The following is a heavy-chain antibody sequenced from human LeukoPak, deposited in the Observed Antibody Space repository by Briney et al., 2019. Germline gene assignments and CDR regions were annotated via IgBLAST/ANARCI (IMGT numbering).Heavy chain of an antibody. CDR2: INIDGGFT. J-gene: IGHJ4*02. Sequence: GGSLRLSCAASGFTFSSYWMHWVRQTPEKGLVWVSRINIDGGFTFYADSVKGRFTISRDNAKNTVYLQMDSLAAEDTAVYYCARSRSIWTSEFDYWGQGTLVTVSS. CDR3: ARSRSIWTSEFDY. CDR1: GFTFSSYW. D-gene: IGHD3/OR15-3a*01. V-gene: IGHV3-74*01.